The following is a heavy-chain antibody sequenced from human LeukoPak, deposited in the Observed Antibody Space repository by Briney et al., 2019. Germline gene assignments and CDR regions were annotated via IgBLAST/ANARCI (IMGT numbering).Heavy chain of an antibody. Sequence: GESLKISCKGSGYSFTSYWIGWVRQMPGKGLEWMGIIYPGDSDTRYSPSFQGQVTISADKSISTAYLQWSSLRSEDTAVYYCARGNYNRDFDYWGQGTLVTVSS. D-gene: IGHD1-1*01. CDR3: ARGNYNRDFDY. CDR1: GYSFTSYW. V-gene: IGHV5-51*01. J-gene: IGHJ4*02. CDR2: IYPGDSDT.